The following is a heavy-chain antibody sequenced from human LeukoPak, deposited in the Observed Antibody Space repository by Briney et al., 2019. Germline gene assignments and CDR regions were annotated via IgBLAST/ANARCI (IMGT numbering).Heavy chain of an antibody. CDR3: ARVRASGSYPRDY. D-gene: IGHD3-10*01. J-gene: IGHJ4*02. Sequence: SETLSLTCTVSGGSISSDDYYWSWIRQPPGKGLESIGYIFYGGGTYYNPSLKSRLTISVDTSKNQFSLKLSSVTAADTAVYYCARVRASGSYPRDYWGPGTLVTVSS. V-gene: IGHV4-30-4*01. CDR2: IFYGGGT. CDR1: GGSISSDDYY.